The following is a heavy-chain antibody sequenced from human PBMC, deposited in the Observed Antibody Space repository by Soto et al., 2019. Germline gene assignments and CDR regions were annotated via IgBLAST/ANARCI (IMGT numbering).Heavy chain of an antibody. Sequence: SLRLSCAASGFTFSSYAMTWVRQAPGKGLGWVSTISGTGTTTYYADSVKGRFTISRDNSKNTLYLQMNSLRTEDTAVYYCVKAVYLLDFDYWGQGTLVTVSS. D-gene: IGHD2-8*01. J-gene: IGHJ4*02. CDR2: ISGTGTTT. CDR3: VKAVYLLDFDY. CDR1: GFTFSSYA. V-gene: IGHV3-23*01.